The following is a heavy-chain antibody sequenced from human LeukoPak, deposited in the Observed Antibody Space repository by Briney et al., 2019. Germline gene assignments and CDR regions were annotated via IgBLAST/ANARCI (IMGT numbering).Heavy chain of an antibody. Sequence: SETLSLTCTVSGGSISSYYWSWIRQPAGKGLEWIGRIYTSGSTNYNPSLKSRVTMSVDTSKNQFSLKLSSVTAADTAVYYCARDLHSSSWEYCFNYWGQGTLVTVSS. J-gene: IGHJ4*02. V-gene: IGHV4-4*07. CDR1: GGSISSYY. CDR3: ARDLHSSSWEYCFNY. CDR2: IYTSGST. D-gene: IGHD6-13*01.